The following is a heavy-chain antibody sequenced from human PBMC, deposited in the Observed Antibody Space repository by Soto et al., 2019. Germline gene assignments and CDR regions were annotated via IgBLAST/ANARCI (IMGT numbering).Heavy chain of an antibody. V-gene: IGHV3-53*02. CDR2: IYSGGST. D-gene: IGHD2-8*01. CDR1: GFTVSNKY. J-gene: IGHJ6*02. Sequence: EVQLVETGGALIQPGGSLRLSCAASGFTVSNKYMRWVRQAPGKGLEWVSVIYSGGSTYYADSVKGRFTISRDKSKNTLYLQMNSLRAEDTAVYYCARSSSFRGSSATNYYAMDVWGQGTTVTVSS. CDR3: ARSSSFRGSSATNYYAMDV.